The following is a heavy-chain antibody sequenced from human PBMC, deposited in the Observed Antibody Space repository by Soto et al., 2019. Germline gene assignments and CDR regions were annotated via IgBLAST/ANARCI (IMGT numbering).Heavy chain of an antibody. D-gene: IGHD4-17*01. CDR1: GGTFSSYA. CDR3: ARTPDYGGNSSLFGY. Sequence: GASVKVSCKASGGTFSSYAISWLRQSPGQGLEWMGGIIPIFGTANYAQKFQGRVTITADKSTSTAYMELSSLRSEDTAVYYCARTPDYGGNSSLFGYWGQGTLVTVSS. V-gene: IGHV1-69*06. J-gene: IGHJ4*02. CDR2: IIPIFGTA.